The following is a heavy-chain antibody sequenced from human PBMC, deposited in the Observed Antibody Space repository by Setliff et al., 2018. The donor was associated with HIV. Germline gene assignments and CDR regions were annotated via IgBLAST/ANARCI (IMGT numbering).Heavy chain of an antibody. V-gene: IGHV4-4*09. D-gene: IGHD1-7*01. Sequence: PSETLSLTCSVSGASMSGFYWSWIRQPAGKGLEWMGYIYSGGSTNYNPSLKSRVTISEDTSKNQLSLKLRSVTAADTAVYYCARKGNWNYPYDYWGPGTLVTVSS. CDR3: ARKGNWNYPYDY. CDR2: IYSGGST. J-gene: IGHJ4*02. CDR1: GASMSGFY.